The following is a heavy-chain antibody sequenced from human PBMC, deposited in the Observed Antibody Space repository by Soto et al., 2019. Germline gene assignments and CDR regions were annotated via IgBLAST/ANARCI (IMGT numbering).Heavy chain of an antibody. J-gene: IGHJ4*02. CDR1: GGSIYRSGYY. V-gene: IGHV4-39*01. CDR2: IDYNGVT. D-gene: IGHD2-15*01. CDR3: GKVLVGATGHTDSDS. Sequence: TSETLSLTCTVSGGSIYRSGYYWGWIRQPPGRGLEWIGNIDYNGVTYSNPSLKSRVTISRDTSKNQFSLKLTSVTAADTALYYCGKVLVGATGHTDSDSWGPGTLVTVSS.